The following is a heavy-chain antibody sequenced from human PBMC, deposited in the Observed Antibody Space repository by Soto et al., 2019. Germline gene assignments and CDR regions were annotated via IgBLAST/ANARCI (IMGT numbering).Heavy chain of an antibody. J-gene: IGHJ4*02. CDR2: IHHSGST. CDR3: PKMGGATLVDY. Sequence: QVQLQESGPGLVKPSGTLSLTCTVSGASISSTSSGDWWSWVRQPPGKGLEWIGEIHHSGSTNYNPSLKGRVTMSVGTPKSQFPLRLSSVTAADTAVYYWPKMGGATLVDYWGQGTLVTVSS. D-gene: IGHD1-26*01. V-gene: IGHV4-4*02. CDR1: GASISSTSSGDW.